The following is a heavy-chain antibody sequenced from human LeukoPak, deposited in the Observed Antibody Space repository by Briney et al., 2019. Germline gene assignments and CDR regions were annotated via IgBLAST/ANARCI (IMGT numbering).Heavy chain of an antibody. V-gene: IGHV3-74*01. J-gene: IGHJ6*02. CDR1: GFTFSSYW. CDR2: LHRDGRST. Sequence: PGGSLRLSCAASGFTFSSYWVHWVRQAPGKGQVWVSRLHRDGRSTSYAASLKGRVTIPRDNAKNTLYLQMNSLRAEDTAVYYCARDRVKCGGDCWEGYYYYYGMDVWGQGTTVTVS. D-gene: IGHD2-21*02. CDR3: ARDRVKCGGDCWEGYYYYYGMDV.